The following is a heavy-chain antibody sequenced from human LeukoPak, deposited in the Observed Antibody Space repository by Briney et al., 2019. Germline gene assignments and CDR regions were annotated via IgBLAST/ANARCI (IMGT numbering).Heavy chain of an antibody. J-gene: IGHJ4*02. Sequence: SETLSLTCTVSGGSISSSSYYWGWIRQPPGKGLEWIGSIYYSGSTYYNPSLKSRVTISVDTSKNQFSLKLSSVTAADTAVYYCARYSPGFWSGQHPPDYWGQGTLVTVSS. CDR1: GGSISSSSYY. CDR2: IYYSGST. CDR3: ARYSPGFWSGQHPPDY. V-gene: IGHV4-39*01. D-gene: IGHD3-3*01.